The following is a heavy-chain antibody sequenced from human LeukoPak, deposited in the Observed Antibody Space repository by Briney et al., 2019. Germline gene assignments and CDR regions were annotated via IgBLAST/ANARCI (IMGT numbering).Heavy chain of an antibody. CDR1: GGSFSGYY. Sequence: SETLSLTCAVYGGSFSGYYWSWIRQPPGKGLEWIGEINHSGSTNYNPSLKSRVTISVDTSKNQFSLKLSSVTAADTAVYYCARDRVTMIARRHYYYYGMDVWGQGTTVTVSS. CDR2: INHSGST. V-gene: IGHV4-34*01. D-gene: IGHD3-22*01. CDR3: ARDRVTMIARRHYYYYGMDV. J-gene: IGHJ6*02.